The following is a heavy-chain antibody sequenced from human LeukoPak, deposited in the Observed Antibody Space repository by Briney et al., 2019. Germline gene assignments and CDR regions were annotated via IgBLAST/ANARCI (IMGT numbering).Heavy chain of an antibody. V-gene: IGHV4-4*07. CDR3: ARNSQLCPPLIWYNWLVP. D-gene: IGHD2-2*01. CDR1: GDSISSYH. J-gene: IGHJ5*02. CDR2: IYTSGST. Sequence: SETLSLTCTVSGDSISSYHWSWIRQPAGKGLEWIGRIYTSGSTNYNPSLKSRVTMSVDTSKNQFSLKLSSVIAGYAPVYDCARNSQLCPPLIWYNWLVPWGQGTLVTVSS.